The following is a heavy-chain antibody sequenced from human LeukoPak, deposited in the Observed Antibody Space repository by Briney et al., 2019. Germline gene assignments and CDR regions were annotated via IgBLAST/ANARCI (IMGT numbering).Heavy chain of an antibody. CDR3: ARTNVIAVAGRTIDY. Sequence: SETLSLTCAVYGGSFSGYYWSWIRQPPGKGLEWIGEINHSGSTNYNPSLKSRVTISVDTSKNQFSLKLSSVTAADTAVYYCARTNVIAVAGRTIDYWGQGTLVTVSS. V-gene: IGHV4-34*01. CDR2: INHSGST. CDR1: GGSFSGYY. J-gene: IGHJ4*02. D-gene: IGHD6-19*01.